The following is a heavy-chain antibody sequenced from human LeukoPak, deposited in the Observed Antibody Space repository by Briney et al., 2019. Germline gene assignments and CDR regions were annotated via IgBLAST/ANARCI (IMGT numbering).Heavy chain of an antibody. CDR1: GFTFSSYA. CDR3: ARDEGFGVVVYYYYGMDV. V-gene: IGHV3-23*01. D-gene: IGHD3-3*01. Sequence: GGSLRLSCAASGFTFSSYAMSWVRQAPGRGLECVSAISGSGDSTYYADPVKGRFTISRDNSKNTLYLQMNSLRAEDTAVYYCARDEGFGVVVYYYYGMDVWGQGTTVTVSS. CDR2: ISGSGDST. J-gene: IGHJ6*02.